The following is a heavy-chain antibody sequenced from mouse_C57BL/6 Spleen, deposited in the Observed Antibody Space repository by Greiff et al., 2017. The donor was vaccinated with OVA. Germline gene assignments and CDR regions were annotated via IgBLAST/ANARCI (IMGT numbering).Heavy chain of an antibody. V-gene: IGHV5-16*01. CDR3: AREAGSSPSWFAY. Sequence: DVKLVGSEGGLVQPGSSMKLSCTASGFTFSDYYIALVRPVPEKGLEWVANINYDGSSTYYLDSLKSRFIISRDNAKNILYLQMSSLKSEDTATYYCAREAGSSPSWFAYWGQGTLVTVSA. D-gene: IGHD1-1*01. CDR1: GFTFSDYY. CDR2: INYDGSST. J-gene: IGHJ3*01.